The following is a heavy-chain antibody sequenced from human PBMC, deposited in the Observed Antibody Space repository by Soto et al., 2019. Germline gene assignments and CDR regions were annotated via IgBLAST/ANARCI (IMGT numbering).Heavy chain of an antibody. V-gene: IGHV3-66*01. D-gene: IGHD4-17*01. Sequence: EVQLVESGGGLVQPGGSLRLSCAASGFTVSNNYMSWVRQAPGKGLEWVSVIYSGGSTYYADSVKGRFTISRDNSKNTLYHQMNSLRAEDTAVYYCARVQTTATSDRYYYFGMDVWGQGTTVTVSS. J-gene: IGHJ6*02. CDR2: IYSGGST. CDR3: ARVQTTATSDRYYYFGMDV. CDR1: GFTVSNNY.